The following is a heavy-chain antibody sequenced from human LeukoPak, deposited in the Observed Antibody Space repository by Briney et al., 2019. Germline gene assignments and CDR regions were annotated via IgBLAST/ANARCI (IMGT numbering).Heavy chain of an antibody. J-gene: IGHJ4*02. CDR1: GFTFSSYA. D-gene: IGHD3-9*01. CDR3: AKDRSLRYFDWFLGVVDY. V-gene: IGHV3-23*01. CDR2: ISGSGGST. Sequence: PGGSLRLSCAASGFTFSSYAMSWVRQAPGKGLEWVSAISGSGGSTYYADSVKGRFTISRDNSKNTLYLQMNSLRAEDTAVYYCAKDRSLRYFDWFLGVVDYWGQGTLVTVSS.